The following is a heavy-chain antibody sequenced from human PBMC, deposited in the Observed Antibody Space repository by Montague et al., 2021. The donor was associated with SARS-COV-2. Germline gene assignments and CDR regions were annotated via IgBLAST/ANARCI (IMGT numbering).Heavy chain of an antibody. CDR3: ASEQIVVVPAAPYYYYGMDV. D-gene: IGHD2-2*01. CDR2: IYTSGST. Sequence: TLSLTCTVSGGSISSGSYYWSWIRQPAGKGLEWIGRIYTSGSTNYNPSLKSPVTISGDTSKNQFSLKLSSVTAADTAVYYCASEQIVVVPAAPYYYYGMDVWGQGTTVTVSS. V-gene: IGHV4-61*02. J-gene: IGHJ6*02. CDR1: GGSISSGSYY.